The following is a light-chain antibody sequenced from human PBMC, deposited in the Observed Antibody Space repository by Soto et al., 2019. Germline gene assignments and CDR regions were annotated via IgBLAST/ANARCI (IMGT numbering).Light chain of an antibody. V-gene: IGLV2-14*01. CDR2: DVS. Sequence: QSALTQPASVSGSPGQSITLSRTGTSSDVGGYNYVSWYQQHPGRAPKLMIYDVSNRPSGVSNRFSGSKSGNTASLTISGLQAEDEADYYCSSYTSSSTLYVFGTGTKATV. CDR1: SSDVGGYNY. CDR3: SSYTSSSTLYV. J-gene: IGLJ1*01.